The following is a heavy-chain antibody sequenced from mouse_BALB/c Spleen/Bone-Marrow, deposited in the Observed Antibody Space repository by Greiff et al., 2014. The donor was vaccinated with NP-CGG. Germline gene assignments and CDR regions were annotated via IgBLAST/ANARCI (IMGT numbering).Heavy chain of an antibody. CDR1: GFTFSDYY. D-gene: IGHD2-3*01. CDR2: ISDGGSYT. V-gene: IGHV5-4*02. CDR3: ARGPHDDDMDY. Sequence: DVHLVESGGGLVKPGGSLKLSCAASGFTFSDYYMYWVRQTPERRLEWVATISDGGSYTYYSDSVKGRFTISRDNGKNNLYLQISSLKSEDTAMYYCARGPHDDDMDYWGQGTSVTVSA. J-gene: IGHJ4*01.